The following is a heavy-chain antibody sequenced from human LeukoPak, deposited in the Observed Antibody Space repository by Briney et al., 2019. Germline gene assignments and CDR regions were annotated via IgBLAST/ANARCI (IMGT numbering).Heavy chain of an antibody. Sequence: PSETLSLTCTVSGGSISNSNWWSWVRQTPGKGLEWIWEIYPSGSTNYNPSLKSRVTISVDKSKNQYSLNLSSVTAADTAVYYCARDPPRGYGLDVWGPGITVTVS. CDR2: IYPSGST. V-gene: IGHV4-4*02. CDR1: GGSISNSNW. CDR3: ARDPPRGYGLDV. J-gene: IGHJ6*02.